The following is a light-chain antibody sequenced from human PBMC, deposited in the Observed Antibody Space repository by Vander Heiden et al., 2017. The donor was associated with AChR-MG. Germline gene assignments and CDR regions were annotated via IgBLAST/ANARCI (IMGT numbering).Light chain of an antibody. CDR3: SSYTSSSTWV. J-gene: IGLJ3*02. Sequence: QSALTQPASVSGSPGQSITISCTGTSSDVGGYNYVSWYQQPPAKAPKLMIYDVSKRPSGVSNRFSGSKSGTTASLTISGLQAEDEADYYCSSYTSSSTWVFGGGTKLTVL. V-gene: IGLV2-14*01. CDR1: SSDVGGYNY. CDR2: DVS.